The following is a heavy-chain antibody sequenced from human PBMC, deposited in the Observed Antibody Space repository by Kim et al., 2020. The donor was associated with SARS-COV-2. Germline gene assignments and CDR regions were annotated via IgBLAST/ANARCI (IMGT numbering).Heavy chain of an antibody. CDR1: GFTFSSYG. V-gene: IGHV3-33*01. CDR2: IWYDGSNK. D-gene: IGHD3-22*01. J-gene: IGHJ2*01. CDR3: ARDKGLRSGTMIGKWYFDL. Sequence: GGSLRLSCAASGFTFSSYGMHWVRQAPGKGLEWVAVIWYDGSNKYYADSVKGRFTISRDNSKNTLYLQMNSLRAEDTAVYYCARDKGLRSGTMIGKWYFDLWGRGTLVTVSS.